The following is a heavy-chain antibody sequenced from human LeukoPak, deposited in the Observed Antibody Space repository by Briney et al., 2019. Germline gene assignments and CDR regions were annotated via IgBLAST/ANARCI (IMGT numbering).Heavy chain of an antibody. CDR3: ARDSVHYYGSGSYYTSPGY. D-gene: IGHD3-10*01. CDR2: ISSSSSTI. CDR1: GFTFSSYS. Sequence: PGGSLRLSCAASGFTFSSYSMNWVRQAPGKGLEWVSYISSSSSTIYYADSVKGRFTISRDNSKNTLYLQMNSLRAEDTAVYYCARDSVHYYGSGSYYTSPGYWGQGTLVTVSS. V-gene: IGHV3-48*01. J-gene: IGHJ4*02.